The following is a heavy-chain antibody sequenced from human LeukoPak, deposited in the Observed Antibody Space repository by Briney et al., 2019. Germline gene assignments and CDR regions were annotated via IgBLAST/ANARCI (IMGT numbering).Heavy chain of an antibody. D-gene: IGHD3-22*01. Sequence: PGGSLRLSCAASGFTFSSYAMHWVRQAPGKGLEWVAVISYDGSNKYYADSVKGRFTISRDNSKNTLYLQMNSLRAEDTAVYYCAKVGRWLLLHAFDIWGQGTMVTVSS. CDR3: AKVGRWLLLHAFDI. CDR1: GFTFSSYA. CDR2: ISYDGSNK. J-gene: IGHJ3*02. V-gene: IGHV3-30*04.